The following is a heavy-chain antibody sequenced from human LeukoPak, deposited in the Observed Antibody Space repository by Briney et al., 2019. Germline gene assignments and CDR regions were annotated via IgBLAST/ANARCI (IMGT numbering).Heavy chain of an antibody. Sequence: SETLSLTCAVYGGSFSGYYWSWIRQPPGKGLEWIGEINHSGSTNYNPSLKSRVTISVDTSKNQFSLKLSSVTAADTAVYYCARYSGSYSMTMYNWFDPWGQGTLVTVSS. V-gene: IGHV4-34*01. CDR1: GGSFSGYY. CDR3: ARYSGSYSMTMYNWFDP. J-gene: IGHJ5*02. D-gene: IGHD1-26*01. CDR2: INHSGST.